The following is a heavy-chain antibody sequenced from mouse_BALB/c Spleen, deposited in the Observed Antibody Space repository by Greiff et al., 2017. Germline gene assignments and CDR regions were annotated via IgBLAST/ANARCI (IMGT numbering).Heavy chain of an antibody. J-gene: IGHJ1*01. V-gene: IGHV3-6*02. CDR2: ISYDGSN. D-gene: IGHD4-1*02. CDR3: ARSTGTSSYWYFDV. CDR1: GYSITSGYY. Sequence: ESGPGLVKPSQSLSLTCSVTGYSITSGYYWNWIRQFPGNKLEWMGYISYDGSNNYNPSLKNRISITRDTSKNQFFLKLNSVTTEDTATYYCARSTGTSSYWYFDVWGAGTTVTVSS.